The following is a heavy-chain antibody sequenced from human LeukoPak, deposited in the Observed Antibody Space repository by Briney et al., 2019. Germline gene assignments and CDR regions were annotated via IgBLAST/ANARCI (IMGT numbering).Heavy chain of an antibody. J-gene: IGHJ1*01. Sequence: GGSLRLSCAASGFTFSSYAMSWVRQAPGKGLEWVSAISGSGGSTYYADSVKGRFTISRDNSKNTLYLQMNSLRAEDTAVYYCAKDVGDIVVVVAARGSGSQHWGRGTLVTVPS. D-gene: IGHD2-15*01. CDR1: GFTFSSYA. V-gene: IGHV3-23*01. CDR2: ISGSGGST. CDR3: AKDVGDIVVVVAARGSGSQH.